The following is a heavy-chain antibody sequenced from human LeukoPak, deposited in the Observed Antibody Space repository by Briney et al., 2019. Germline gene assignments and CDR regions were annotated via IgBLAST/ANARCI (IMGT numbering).Heavy chain of an antibody. Sequence: SETLSLTCTVSGGSISNYYWSWIRQPPGKGLECIGYIYYSGSTNYNPSLKSRVTISVGTSKNQFSLKLSSVTAADTAVYYCARRTYFYDSSGYYFDYWGQGTLVTVSS. CDR2: IYYSGST. V-gene: IGHV4-59*01. CDR1: GGSISNYY. CDR3: ARRTYFYDSSGYYFDY. J-gene: IGHJ4*02. D-gene: IGHD3-22*01.